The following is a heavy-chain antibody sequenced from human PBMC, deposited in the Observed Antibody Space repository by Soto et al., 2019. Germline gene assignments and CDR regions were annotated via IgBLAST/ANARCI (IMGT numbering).Heavy chain of an antibody. J-gene: IGHJ5*02. CDR3: AKDTGDCSRTNCNPGNNWFGP. CDR2: INHSGST. CDR1: GGSFSNYY. V-gene: IGHV4-34*01. D-gene: IGHD2-2*01. Sequence: QVQLQQWGAGLLKPSETLSLTCAIYGGSFSNYYWSWIRQPPGKGLEWIGEINHSGSTNYNPSLTSLVTRSVDTSKTQFSLKLTSVTAADTAIYFCAKDTGDCSRTNCNPGNNWFGPWGQGALVTVSS.